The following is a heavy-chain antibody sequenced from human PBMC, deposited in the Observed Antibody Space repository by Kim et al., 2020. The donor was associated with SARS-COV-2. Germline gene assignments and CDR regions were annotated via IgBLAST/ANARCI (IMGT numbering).Heavy chain of an antibody. CDR3: AKGRNLEWLLSPFDY. CDR1: GFTFSSYA. V-gene: IGHV3-23*01. D-gene: IGHD3-3*01. CDR2: LSGSGGNI. Sequence: GGSLRLSCAASGFTFSSYAMSWVRQAPGEGLARVSALSGSGGNIYYADSVKGRFTISRDNSKNTLHLQMDSLRAEDTAVYYCAKGRNLEWLLSPFDYWGQGTLVTVSS. J-gene: IGHJ4*02.